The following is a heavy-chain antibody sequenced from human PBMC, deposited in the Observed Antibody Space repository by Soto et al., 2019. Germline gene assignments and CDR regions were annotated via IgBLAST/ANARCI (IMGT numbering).Heavy chain of an antibody. Sequence: QVHLVQSGAEVKKPGASVKFSCKGSGYAFTTYGITWVRQAPGQGLEWMGWISAHNGNTNYAQKLQGRVTVTRDTSTSTAYMELRSLRSDDTAVYYCARGRYGDYWGRGALVTVSS. CDR2: ISAHNGNT. CDR1: GYAFTTYG. V-gene: IGHV1-18*01. J-gene: IGHJ4*02. CDR3: ARGRYGDY. D-gene: IGHD1-1*01.